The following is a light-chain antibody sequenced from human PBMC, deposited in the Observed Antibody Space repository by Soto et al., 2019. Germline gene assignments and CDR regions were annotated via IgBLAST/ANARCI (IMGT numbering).Light chain of an antibody. CDR2: EVS. CDR3: SSYTSSSTLSVV. CDR1: SSDVGGYNY. V-gene: IGLV2-14*01. J-gene: IGLJ2*01. Sequence: QSVLTQPASVSGSPGQSITISCTGTSSDVGGYNYVSWYQQHPGKAPKLMIYEVSDRPSGVSNRFSGSKSGNTASLTISGLQAEDEADYYCSSYTSSSTLSVVSGGGTKVTVL.